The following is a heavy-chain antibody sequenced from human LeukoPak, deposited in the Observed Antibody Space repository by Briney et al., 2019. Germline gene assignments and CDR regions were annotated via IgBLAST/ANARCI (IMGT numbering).Heavy chain of an antibody. Sequence: PGGSLRLSCAASGFIFSSYGMHWVRQAPGKGLEWVAFIRYDGFYKYYAESVKGRFTISRDDSKNTLYLQMNSLRTEDTAVYYCAKDSGGSYDYWGQGALVTVSS. CDR3: AKDSGGSYDY. J-gene: IGHJ4*02. CDR1: GFIFSSYG. D-gene: IGHD2-15*01. V-gene: IGHV3-30*02. CDR2: IRYDGFYK.